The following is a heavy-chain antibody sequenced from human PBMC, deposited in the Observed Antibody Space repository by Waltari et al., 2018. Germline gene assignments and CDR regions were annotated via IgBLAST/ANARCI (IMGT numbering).Heavy chain of an antibody. CDR2: ICSASYFK. Sequence: DGQLVESGGGLVKPGGSLRLSCAASGFTFSYYTMNWVRQAPGKGMEWVSSICSASYFKYYADSLRGRFTISRDNAKNTLFLHMTSLTADDTSIYFCTRDSGLTGVTGGDTFDIWGQGAMVTVSS. V-gene: IGHV3-21*04. CDR1: GFTFSYYT. J-gene: IGHJ3*02. D-gene: IGHD3-10*01. CDR3: TRDSGLTGVTGGDTFDI.